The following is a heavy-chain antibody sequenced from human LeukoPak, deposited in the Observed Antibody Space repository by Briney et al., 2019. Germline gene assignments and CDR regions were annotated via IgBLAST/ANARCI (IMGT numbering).Heavy chain of an antibody. Sequence: SETLSLTCAVYGGSFSGYHCTWIRQSPGKGLEWIGDINPSGSTYYNPSLKSRLTISVDTSKNQFSLKLRSVTAADTAVYYCARGRHHITMIVVVMTSVSYYLDVWGKGTTVTVS. D-gene: IGHD3-22*01. J-gene: IGHJ6*03. CDR3: ARGRHHITMIVVVMTSVSYYLDV. V-gene: IGHV4-34*01. CDR1: GGSFSGYH. CDR2: INPSGST.